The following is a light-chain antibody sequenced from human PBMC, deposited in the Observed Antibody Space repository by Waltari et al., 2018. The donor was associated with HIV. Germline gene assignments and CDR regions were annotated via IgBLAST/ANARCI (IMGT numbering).Light chain of an antibody. V-gene: IGLV1-47*01. CDR2: RNN. Sequence: QSVLTPPPSASGTPGQRITISCSGSSSTTGNNYVHWYQHLPGTAPKLLIYRNNQRASGVPDRFSGSKSGTSASLAISGLRSEDEADYYCVTWADRSSGPVVFGGGTKVTVL. J-gene: IGLJ2*01. CDR3: VTWADRSSGPVV. CDR1: SSTTGNNY.